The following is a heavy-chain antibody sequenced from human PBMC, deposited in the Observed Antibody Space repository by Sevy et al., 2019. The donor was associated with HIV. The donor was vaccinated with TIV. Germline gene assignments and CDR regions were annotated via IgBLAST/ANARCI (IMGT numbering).Heavy chain of an antibody. CDR3: ARGRGVFGAVAINWFDP. Sequence: GGSLRLSCAASGFTVSSSYMTWVRQPPGKGLEWVSVIYSGGSTYYADPVKGRFTISRDNSKNSLYLQMNNLRADDTAVYYWARGRGVFGAVAINWFDPWGQGALVTVSS. V-gene: IGHV3-53*01. CDR2: IYSGGST. J-gene: IGHJ5*02. CDR1: GFTVSSSY. D-gene: IGHD3-3*01.